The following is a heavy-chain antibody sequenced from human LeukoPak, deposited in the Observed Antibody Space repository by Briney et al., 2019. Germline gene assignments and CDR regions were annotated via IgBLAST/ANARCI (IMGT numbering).Heavy chain of an antibody. V-gene: IGHV3-49*04. CDR2: IRSKTYGGTT. CDR3: TRGPTQQWLYYGMDV. J-gene: IGHJ6*02. CDR1: GFTFGDHA. D-gene: IGHD5-18*01. Sequence: GGSLRLSCTASGFTFGDHAMSWVRQAPGKGLEWVGFIRSKTYGGTTEYAASVKGRFTISRDDPKSIAYLQMNSLKTEDTAVYYCTRGPTQQWLYYGMDVWGQGTTVTVSS.